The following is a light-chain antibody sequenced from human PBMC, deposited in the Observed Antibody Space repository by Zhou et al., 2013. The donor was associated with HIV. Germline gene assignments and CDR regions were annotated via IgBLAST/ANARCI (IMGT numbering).Light chain of an antibody. CDR3: QQYGSSPNT. Sequence: EIVLTQSPGTLSLSPGERATLSCRASQSVRNNLVWYQQKAGQAPRLLMYDISKRATGIPDRFSGSGSGRDFTLIISRLEPEDFAVYYCQQYGSSPNTFGGGTKGGDQT. CDR1: QSVRNN. CDR2: DIS. V-gene: IGKV3-20*01. J-gene: IGKJ4*01.